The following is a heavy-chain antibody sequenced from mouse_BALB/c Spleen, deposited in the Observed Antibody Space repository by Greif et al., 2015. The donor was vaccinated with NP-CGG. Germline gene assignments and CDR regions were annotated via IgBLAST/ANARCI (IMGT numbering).Heavy chain of an antibody. CDR1: GFTFSNYW. J-gene: IGHJ2*01. D-gene: IGHD2-4*01. CDR2: IRLKSNNYAT. CDR3: TRITTTGFDY. Sequence: EVKLQESGGGLVQPGGSMKLSCVASGFTFSNYWMNWVRQSPEKGLEWVAEIRLKSNNYATHYAESVKGRFTISRDDSKSSVYLQMNNLRAEDTGIYYCTRITTTGFDYWGQGTTLTVSS. V-gene: IGHV6-6*02.